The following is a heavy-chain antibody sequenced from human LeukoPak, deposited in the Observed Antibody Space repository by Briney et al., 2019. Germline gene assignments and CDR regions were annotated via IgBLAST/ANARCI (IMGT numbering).Heavy chain of an antibody. D-gene: IGHD4-11*01. CDR1: GYSISKGSY. CDR2: VYHSGST. Sequence: SETLSLTCTVSGYSISKGSYWGLIRQSPGKGLEYIGSVYHSGSTYYNPSLKSRVTMSIDTSKNQFSLKLSSVTAADTAVYYCARNRGSTVITDQYYYYYMDVWGKGTTVTVSS. J-gene: IGHJ6*03. V-gene: IGHV4-38-2*02. CDR3: ARNRGSTVITDQYYYYYMDV.